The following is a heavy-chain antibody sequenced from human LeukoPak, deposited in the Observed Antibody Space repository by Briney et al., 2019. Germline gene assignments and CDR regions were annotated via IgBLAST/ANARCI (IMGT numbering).Heavy chain of an antibody. CDR2: IYSGGST. J-gene: IGHJ4*02. CDR3: ARSGSYYPCDY. V-gene: IGHV3-53*01. CDR1: GFTVSSNY. Sequence: PGGSLRLSCAASGFTVSSNYMSWVRQAPGKGLEWVSVIYSGGSTYYADSVKGRFTISRDNSKNTLYLQMNSLKSEDTAVYYCARSGSYYPCDYWGQGTLVTVSS. D-gene: IGHD1-26*01.